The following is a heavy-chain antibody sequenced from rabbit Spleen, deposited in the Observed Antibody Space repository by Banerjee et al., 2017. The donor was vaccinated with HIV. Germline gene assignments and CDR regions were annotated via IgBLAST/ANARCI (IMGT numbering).Heavy chain of an antibody. CDR2: IEADGSGFT. CDR3: ARDTSSSFSSYGMDL. J-gene: IGHJ6*01. Sequence: EQLGESGGGLVKPEGSLTLTCTASGVSFSSSSYMCWVRQAPGKGLEWIACIEADGSGFTYFATWAKGRFTCSKTSSTTVTLQMTRLTAADTATYFCARDTSSSFSSYGMDLWGPGTLVTVS. D-gene: IGHD1-1*01. CDR1: GVSFSSSSY. V-gene: IGHV1S45*01.